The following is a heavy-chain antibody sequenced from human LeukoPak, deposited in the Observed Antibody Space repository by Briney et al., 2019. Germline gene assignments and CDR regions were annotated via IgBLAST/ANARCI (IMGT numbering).Heavy chain of an antibody. V-gene: IGHV1-18*01. D-gene: IGHD2-15*01. Sequence: SVKVFCKASGYTFSDFGISWVRQAPGQGLEWMGWISAYNGNADYAQKLQGRVTMTTDTSTSTAYMELRSLRSDDTAVYFCARVGGYCSGESCFDYWGQGTLVTVSS. J-gene: IGHJ4*02. CDR3: ARVGGYCSGESCFDY. CDR2: ISAYNGNA. CDR1: GYTFSDFG.